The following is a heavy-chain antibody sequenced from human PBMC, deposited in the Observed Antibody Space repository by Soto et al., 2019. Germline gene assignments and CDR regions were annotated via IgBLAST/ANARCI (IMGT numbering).Heavy chain of an antibody. Sequence: EVQLVESGGGLVQPGGSLRLSCAASGFTFSNYLMHWVRQAPGKGLVWVSGIRGDGSRTNYADSEKGRFTISRDNVKNTLYLQMNSLRVEDTAVYYCARWWSSRWEAWGQGTLVTVSS. J-gene: IGHJ5*02. CDR3: ARWWSSRWEA. D-gene: IGHD6-13*01. CDR1: GFTFSNYL. V-gene: IGHV3-74*01. CDR2: IRGDGSRT.